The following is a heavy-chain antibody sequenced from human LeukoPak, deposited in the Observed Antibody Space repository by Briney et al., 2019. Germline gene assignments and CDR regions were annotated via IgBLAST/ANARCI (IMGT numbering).Heavy chain of an antibody. CDR3: ALYDFWSGYCRDY. J-gene: IGHJ4*02. D-gene: IGHD3-3*01. CDR2: ISSSGSTI. Sequence: GGSLRLSCAASGFTFSDYYMSWIRQAPGKGLEWVSYISSSGSTIYYADSVKGRFTISRDNAKNSLYLQMNSLRAEDTAVYYCALYDFWSGYCRDYWGQGTLVTVSS. CDR1: GFTFSDYY. V-gene: IGHV3-11*01.